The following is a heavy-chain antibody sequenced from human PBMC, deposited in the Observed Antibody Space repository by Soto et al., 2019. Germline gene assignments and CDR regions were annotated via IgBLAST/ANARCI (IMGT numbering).Heavy chain of an antibody. V-gene: IGHV3-33*01. J-gene: IGHJ6*02. CDR3: AREPGCSSTSCYGDYYYYYGMDV. Sequence: QVQLVESGGGVVQPGRSLRLSCAASGFTFSSYGMHWVRQAPGKGLEWVAVIWYDGSNKYYADSVKGRFTISRDNSKNTLYLQMNSLGAEDTAVYYCAREPGCSSTSCYGDYYYYYGMDVWGQGTTVTVSS. CDR2: IWYDGSNK. D-gene: IGHD2-2*01. CDR1: GFTFSSYG.